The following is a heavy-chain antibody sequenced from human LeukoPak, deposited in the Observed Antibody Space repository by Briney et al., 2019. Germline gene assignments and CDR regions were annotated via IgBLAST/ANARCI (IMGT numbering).Heavy chain of an antibody. V-gene: IGHV3-30*02. CDR2: IRYDGSNK. Sequence: GGSLRLSCAASGFTFSSYGLHWVRQAPGKGLEWVAFIRYDGSNKYYADSVKGRFTISRDNSKNTLYLQMNSLRAEDTAVYYCVGGYDFWSGYDAFDIWGQGTMVTVSS. CDR3: VGGYDFWSGYDAFDI. J-gene: IGHJ3*02. CDR1: GFTFSSYG. D-gene: IGHD3-3*01.